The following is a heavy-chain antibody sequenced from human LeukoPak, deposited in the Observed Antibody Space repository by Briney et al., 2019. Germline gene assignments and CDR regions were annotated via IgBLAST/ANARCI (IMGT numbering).Heavy chain of an antibody. D-gene: IGHD3-9*01. Sequence: GGSLRLSCAASGFTFSSYALSWVRQAPGRGLEWVSVISASGGTTYYADSVKGRFTISRDTSKDTVYLQMHSLRAEDTAVYYCAKGDVLPSYPTFDYWGQGTLVTVSS. J-gene: IGHJ4*02. CDR3: AKGDVLPSYPTFDY. CDR1: GFTFSSYA. CDR2: ISASGGTT. V-gene: IGHV3-23*01.